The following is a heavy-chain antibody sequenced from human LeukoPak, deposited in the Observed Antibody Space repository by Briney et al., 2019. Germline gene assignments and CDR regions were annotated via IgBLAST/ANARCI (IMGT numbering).Heavy chain of an antibody. V-gene: IGHV3-11*01. D-gene: IGHD3-9*01. CDR1: GFTFSDYY. CDR3: ARVYRITIFPTDY. CDR2: ISSSGSTI. J-gene: IGHJ4*02. Sequence: NPGGSLRLSCAASGFTFSDYYMSWIRQAPGKGLEWVSYISSSGSTIYYADSVKGRFTISRDNAKNSLYLQMNSLRAEDTAVYYCARVYRITIFPTDYWGQGTLVTVSS.